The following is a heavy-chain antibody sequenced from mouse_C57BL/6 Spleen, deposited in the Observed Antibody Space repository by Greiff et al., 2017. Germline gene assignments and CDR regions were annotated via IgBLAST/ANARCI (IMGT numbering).Heavy chain of an antibody. Sequence: EVQRVASEGGLVQPGRSMKLPCTASGFTFSDYYMAWVRQVPEKGLEWVANISYDGSSTYYLNNLKSRFIISRDNAKNILYLQMSSLKSEDTATYYCARGSNYWYFDVWGTGTTVTVSS. V-gene: IGHV5-16*01. CDR3: ARGSNYWYFDV. J-gene: IGHJ1*03. CDR1: GFTFSDYY. D-gene: IGHD2-5*01. CDR2: ISYDGSST.